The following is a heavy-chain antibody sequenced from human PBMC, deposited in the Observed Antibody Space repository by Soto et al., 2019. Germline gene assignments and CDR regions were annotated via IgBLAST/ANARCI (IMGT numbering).Heavy chain of an antibody. CDR3: ARGGWKLFDY. CDR2: IYCSGST. CDR1: GGSISSYY. Sequence: SETLSLTCTVSGGSISSYYWSWIRQPPGKGLEWIGYIYCSGSTNYNPSLKSRVTISVDTSKNQFSLKLSSVTAADTAVYYCARGGWKLFDYWGQGTLVTVSS. D-gene: IGHD6-19*01. J-gene: IGHJ4*02. V-gene: IGHV4-59*01.